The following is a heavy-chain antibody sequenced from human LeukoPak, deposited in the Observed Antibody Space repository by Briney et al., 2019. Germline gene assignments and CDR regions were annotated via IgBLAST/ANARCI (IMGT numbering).Heavy chain of an antibody. D-gene: IGHD2/OR15-2a*01. CDR1: GYSFINYG. V-gene: IGHV1-18*01. J-gene: IGHJ5*02. Sequence: ASVKVSFKASGYSFINYGITWGRQAPGQGLEWMGWSSPYNGKTNYAQKLQGRVTMTTDTSTNTAYMELRSLRSDATAVYYCARGGIDIVTVPVSNWFDPWGQGTLVTVSS. CDR2: SSPYNGKT. CDR3: ARGGIDIVTVPVSNWFDP.